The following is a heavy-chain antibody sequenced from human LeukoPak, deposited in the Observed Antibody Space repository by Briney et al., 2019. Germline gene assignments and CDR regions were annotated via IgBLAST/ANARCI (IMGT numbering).Heavy chain of an antibody. CDR3: ATEPKQFTNYYYGMDV. Sequence: ASVKVSCKVSGYTLTELSMHWVRQAPGKGLEWMGGFDPVDGETIYAQKFQGRVTMTEDTSTDTAYMELSSLRSEDTAVYYCATEPKQFTNYYYGMDVWGQGTTVTVSS. V-gene: IGHV1-24*01. J-gene: IGHJ6*02. CDR2: FDPVDGET. D-gene: IGHD6-19*01. CDR1: GYTLTELS.